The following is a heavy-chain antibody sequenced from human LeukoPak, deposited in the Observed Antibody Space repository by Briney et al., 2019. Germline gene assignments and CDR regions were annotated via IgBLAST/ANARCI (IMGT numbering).Heavy chain of an antibody. CDR3: AKANIVGATDWFDP. Sequence: GGSLRLSCAASGFTFSSYVMHWVRQAPGKGLEWVAIISYDGSNKYYADSVKGRFTISRDNSKNTLYLQMDSLRAEDTAVYYCAKANIVGATDWFDPWGQGTLVTVSS. J-gene: IGHJ5*02. D-gene: IGHD1-26*01. CDR2: ISYDGSNK. CDR1: GFTFSSYV. V-gene: IGHV3-30*04.